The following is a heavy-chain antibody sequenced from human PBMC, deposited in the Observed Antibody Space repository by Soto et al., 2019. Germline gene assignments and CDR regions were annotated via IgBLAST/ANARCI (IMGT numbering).Heavy chain of an antibody. CDR3: ARADSGYAHGYYYYGMDV. D-gene: IGHD5-12*01. CDR2: ISSSSSTI. J-gene: IGHJ6*02. Sequence: GGSLRLSCAASGYTFSSYSMNWVRQAPGKGLEWVSYISSSSSTIYYADSVKGRFTISRDNAKNSLYLQMNSLRAEDTAVYYCARADSGYAHGYYYYGMDVWGQGTTVTVSS. V-gene: IGHV3-48*01. CDR1: GYTFSSYS.